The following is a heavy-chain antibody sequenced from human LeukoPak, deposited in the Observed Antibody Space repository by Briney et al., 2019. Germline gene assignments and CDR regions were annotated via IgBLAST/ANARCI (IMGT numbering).Heavy chain of an antibody. CDR1: GFTFSSYW. D-gene: IGHD6-13*01. V-gene: IGHV3-74*01. CDR2: INSDGSST. Sequence: GGSLRLSCAASGFTFSSYWMHWVRQAPGKGLVWVSRINSDGSSTSYAASVKGRFTISRDNANNSLYLQMNILTTEDTALYYCTKDMWQLVLDYSQTDYCSQATLVTVPS. CDR3: TKDMWQLVLDYSQTDY. J-gene: IGHJ4*02.